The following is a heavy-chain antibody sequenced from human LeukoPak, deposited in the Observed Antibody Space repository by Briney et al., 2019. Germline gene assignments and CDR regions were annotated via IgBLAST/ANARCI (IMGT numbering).Heavy chain of an antibody. V-gene: IGHV3-64*03. CDR2: IISNGEST. CDR1: GFTFSGYA. J-gene: IGHJ4*02. CDR3: VKSASTWYLFDY. D-gene: IGHD6-13*01. Sequence: GGPLRLSCSASGFTFSGYAMHWGRQAPGKGLEYVSAIISNGESTYYSDSVKDRFTISRDNSKNTLYLQMSSLRPEDTAVYYCVKSASTWYLFDYWGQGTLVTVSS.